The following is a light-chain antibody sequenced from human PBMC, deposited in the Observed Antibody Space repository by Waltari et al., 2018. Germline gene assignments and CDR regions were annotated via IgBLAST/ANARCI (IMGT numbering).Light chain of an antibody. J-gene: IGKJ4*01. Sequence: TCRASHSSSKWLAWYQQKPGKAPKLLIYKTSNLPSGVPSRFSGSGSGTEFTLTISSLQPDDFAIYYCQQYTIYPLTFGGGTKVEIK. CDR1: HSSSKW. V-gene: IGKV1-5*03. CDR2: KTS. CDR3: QQYTIYPLT.